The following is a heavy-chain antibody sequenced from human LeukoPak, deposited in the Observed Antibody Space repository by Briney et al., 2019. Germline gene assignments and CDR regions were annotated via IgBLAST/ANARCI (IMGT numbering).Heavy chain of an antibody. D-gene: IGHD3-3*01. J-gene: IGHJ4*02. CDR2: IIPIFGTA. Sequence: SVKVSCKASGGTFSSYAISWVRQAPGQGLEWMGGIIPIFGTANYAQKFRGRVTITADESTSTAYMELSSLRSEDTAVYYCARDGNYDFWSGYLDYWGQGTLVTVSS. V-gene: IGHV1-69*13. CDR3: ARDGNYDFWSGYLDY. CDR1: GGTFSSYA.